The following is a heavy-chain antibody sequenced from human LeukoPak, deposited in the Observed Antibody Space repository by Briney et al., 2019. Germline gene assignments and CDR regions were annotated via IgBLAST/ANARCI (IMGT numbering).Heavy chain of an antibody. CDR2: ITGSGGST. Sequence: PGESLRHSCAASGFTFSSYAMSWVRQTPGKGLEWVSTITGSGGSTYYADSVKGRFTISRDNSKNTLDLQMNSLRAEDTAVYYCAKYLRYLDYWGQGTLVTVSS. CDR1: GFTFSSYA. V-gene: IGHV3-23*01. J-gene: IGHJ4*02. CDR3: AKYLRYLDY. D-gene: IGHD2-8*01.